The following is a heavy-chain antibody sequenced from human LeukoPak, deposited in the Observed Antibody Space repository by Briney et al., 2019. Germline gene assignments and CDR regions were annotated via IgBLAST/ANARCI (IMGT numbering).Heavy chain of an antibody. Sequence: TGGSLRLSCAASGFTFSDYYMSWIRQAPGKGLEWASYISSSGSTIYYADSVKGRFTISRDNARNSLFLQMNSLRAEDTAVYYCARDLMGYNYYYMDVWGKGTTVTVSS. CDR2: ISSSGSTI. V-gene: IGHV3-11*04. D-gene: IGHD3-16*02. CDR1: GFTFSDYY. J-gene: IGHJ6*03. CDR3: ARDLMGYNYYYMDV.